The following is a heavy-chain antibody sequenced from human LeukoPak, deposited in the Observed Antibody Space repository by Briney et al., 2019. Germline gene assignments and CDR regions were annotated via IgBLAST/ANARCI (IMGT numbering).Heavy chain of an antibody. J-gene: IGHJ4*02. CDR1: GGSISNSNYY. V-gene: IGHV4-39*01. CDR3: ARPLRNDVLTGLGD. CDR2: IYYRGST. D-gene: IGHD3-9*01. Sequence: PSETLSLTCTVSGGSISNSNYYWGWIRQPPGKGLELIGHIYYRGSTYYNPSLKSRVTISVDTSKNQFSLKVSSVTAADTAVYYCARPLRNDVLTGLGDWGQGTLVTVSS.